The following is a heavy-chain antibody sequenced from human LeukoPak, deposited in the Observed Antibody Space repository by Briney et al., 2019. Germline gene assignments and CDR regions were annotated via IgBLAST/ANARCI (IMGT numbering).Heavy chain of an antibody. J-gene: IGHJ6*03. D-gene: IGHD3-10*02. CDR2: INQDGSEK. CDR3: ARAGRKSRGVDLVRKKETGYYYYMDV. CDR1: EFTFFTYW. Sequence: GGSLRLSCAASEFTFFTYWMSWVRQAPGKGLEGVANINQDGSEKYYVDSEKGRFTISRDNAKNSLYLQMNSLRAEDTAVYYCARAGRKSRGVDLVRKKETGYYYYMDVWGKGTTVTVSS. V-gene: IGHV3-7*01.